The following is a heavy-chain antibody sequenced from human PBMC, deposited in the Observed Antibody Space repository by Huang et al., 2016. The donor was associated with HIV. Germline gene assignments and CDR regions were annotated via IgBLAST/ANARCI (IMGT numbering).Heavy chain of an antibody. V-gene: IGHV3-74*01. CDR3: ARDPRIQSWLNFFDY. CDR1: GFSISSYW. J-gene: IGHJ4*02. D-gene: IGHD3-22*01. Sequence: ELQLVESGGGLVQPGGSLRLSCAASGFSISSYWMHWVRQALGKGLVLVSRINSDGSSTSYADSVKGRFTISRDNAKNTLYLQMNSLRAEDTAVYYCARDPRIQSWLNFFDYWGQGTLVSVSS. CDR2: INSDGSST.